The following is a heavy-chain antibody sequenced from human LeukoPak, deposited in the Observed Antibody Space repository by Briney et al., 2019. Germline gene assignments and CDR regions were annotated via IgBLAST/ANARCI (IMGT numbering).Heavy chain of an antibody. D-gene: IGHD2-15*01. J-gene: IGHJ4*02. Sequence: ASVKVSCKASGYTFTSYGISWVRQAPGQGLEWMGWISAYNGNTNYAQKLQGRVTMTTDTSTSTAYMELRSLRSDDTAVYYCARDLYHGYCRGGSCHAPFDYWGQGTLVTVSS. CDR3: ARDLYHGYCRGGSCHAPFDY. CDR2: ISAYNGNT. CDR1: GYTFTSYG. V-gene: IGHV1-18*01.